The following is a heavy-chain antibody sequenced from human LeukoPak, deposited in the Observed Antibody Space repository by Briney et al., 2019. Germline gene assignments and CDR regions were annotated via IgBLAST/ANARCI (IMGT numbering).Heavy chain of an antibody. D-gene: IGHD6-13*01. CDR1: GFTFSDYS. CDR3: ARGISPLDC. CDR2: ISSRSSTK. J-gene: IGHJ4*02. V-gene: IGHV3-48*01. Sequence: PVGSLRLSCAASGFTFSDYSMNWVRQAPGKGLEWVSDISSRSSTKYYADSVKGRFTISRDNAKNSLYLQMNSLRAEDTAIYYCARGISPLDCSGQGTLVTVSS.